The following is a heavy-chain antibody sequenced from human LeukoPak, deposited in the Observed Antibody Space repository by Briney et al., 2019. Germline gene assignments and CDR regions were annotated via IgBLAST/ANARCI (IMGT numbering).Heavy chain of an antibody. CDR2: IIPIFGTA. Sequence: SVKVSCKASGGTFSSYAISWVRQAPGQGLEWMGGIIPIFGTASYAQKFQGRVTITADESTSTAYMELSSLRSEDTAVYYCARASPYCGGDCYFDYWGQGTLVTVSS. J-gene: IGHJ4*02. V-gene: IGHV1-69*13. CDR3: ARASPYCGGDCYFDY. CDR1: GGTFSSYA. D-gene: IGHD2-21*02.